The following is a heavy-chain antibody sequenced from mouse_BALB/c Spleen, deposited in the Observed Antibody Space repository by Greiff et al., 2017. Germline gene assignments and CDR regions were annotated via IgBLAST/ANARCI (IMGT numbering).Heavy chain of an antibody. CDR2: INPSSGYT. D-gene: IGHD1-1*01. Sequence: QVQLQQSAAELARPGASVKMSCKASGYTFTSYTMHWVKQRPGQGLEWIGYINPSSGYTEYNQKFKDKTTLTADKSSSTAYMQLSSLTSEDSAVYYCARGGALYGSSGYFDVWGAGTTVTVSS. J-gene: IGHJ1*01. V-gene: IGHV1-4*02. CDR3: ARGGALYGSSGYFDV. CDR1: GYTFTSYT.